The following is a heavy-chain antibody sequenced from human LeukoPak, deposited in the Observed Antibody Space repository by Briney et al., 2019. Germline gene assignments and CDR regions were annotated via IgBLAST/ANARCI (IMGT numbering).Heavy chain of an antibody. D-gene: IGHD3-10*01. V-gene: IGHV3-23*01. J-gene: IGHJ4*02. CDR1: GFTFSTYA. Sequence: GGSLRLSCAASGFTFSTYAMSWVRQAPGKGLEWVSAISPGGTDTYYADSVKGRFTISRDNSKNTLFLQMNSLRVEDTAVYCCAKRGGYETMAAFDYWGQGTLVTVSS. CDR2: ISPGGTDT. CDR3: AKRGGYETMAAFDY.